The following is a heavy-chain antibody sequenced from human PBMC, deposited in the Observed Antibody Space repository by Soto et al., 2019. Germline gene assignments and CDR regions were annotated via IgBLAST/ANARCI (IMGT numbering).Heavy chain of an antibody. CDR3: ATAYPASSGYYYKAFDI. Sequence: GASVKVSCKVSGYTLTELSMHWVRQAPGKGLEWMGGFDPEDGETIYAQKFQGRVTMTEDTSTDTAYVELSSLRSEDTAVYCCATAYPASSGYYYKAFDIWGQGTMVTVSS. D-gene: IGHD3-22*01. CDR1: GYTLTELS. CDR2: FDPEDGET. J-gene: IGHJ3*02. V-gene: IGHV1-24*01.